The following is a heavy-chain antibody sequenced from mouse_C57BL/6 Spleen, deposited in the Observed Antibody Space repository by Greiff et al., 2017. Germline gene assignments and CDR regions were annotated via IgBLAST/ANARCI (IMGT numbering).Heavy chain of an antibody. D-gene: IGHD2-3*01. CDR1: GFTFSSYA. Sequence: EVMLVESGEGLVKPGGSLKLSCAASGFTFSSYAMSWVRQTPEKRLEWVAYISSGGDYIYYADTVKGRFTISRDNARNTLYLQMSSLKSEDTAMYYCTRDPYDGAFDYWGQGTTLTVSS. CDR3: TRDPYDGAFDY. CDR2: ISSGGDYI. J-gene: IGHJ2*01. V-gene: IGHV5-9-1*02.